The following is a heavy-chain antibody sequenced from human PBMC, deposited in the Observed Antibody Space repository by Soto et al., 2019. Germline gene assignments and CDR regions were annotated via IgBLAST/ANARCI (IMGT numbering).Heavy chain of an antibody. Sequence: QVQLVESGGGVVQPGRSLRLSCAASGFTFSSYAMHWVRQAPGKGLEWVAVISYDGSNKYYADSVKGRFTISRDNYKNPLYMKMNSMRAEDTAVYYCERGPRLHIVGATWGQGTLVTVSS. CDR1: GFTFSSYA. J-gene: IGHJ5*02. V-gene: IGHV3-30-3*01. CDR3: ERGPRLHIVGAT. CDR2: ISYDGSNK. D-gene: IGHD1-26*01.